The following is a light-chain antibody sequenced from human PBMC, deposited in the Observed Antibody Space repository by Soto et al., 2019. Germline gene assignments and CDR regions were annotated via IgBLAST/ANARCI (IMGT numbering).Light chain of an antibody. CDR3: QPRSNCPPRT. CDR2: DTS. V-gene: IGKV3-11*01. CDR1: QSISRY. Sequence: EIVLTQSPATLSLSPGERATLSCRASQSISRYLAWYQHKPGQAPRLLIYDTSNSATGIPARFSGSGSGTDFTLSISSREPEDASVYYCQPRSNCPPRTFGVGTNVEIK. J-gene: IGKJ4*01.